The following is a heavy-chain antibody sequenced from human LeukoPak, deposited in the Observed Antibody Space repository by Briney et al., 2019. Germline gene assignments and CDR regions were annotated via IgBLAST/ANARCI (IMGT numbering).Heavy chain of an antibody. CDR3: ARGGCSSTSCIGDYYYYYYYMDV. J-gene: IGHJ6*03. V-gene: IGHV3-11*01. CDR1: GFTFSDYY. Sequence: GGSLRLSCAASGFTFSDYYMSWIRQAPGKGLEWVSYISSSGSTIYYADSVKGRFTISRDNAKNSLYLQMNSLRAEDTAVYYCARGGCSSTSCIGDYYYYYYYMDVWGKGTTVTVSS. CDR2: ISSSGSTI. D-gene: IGHD2-2*01.